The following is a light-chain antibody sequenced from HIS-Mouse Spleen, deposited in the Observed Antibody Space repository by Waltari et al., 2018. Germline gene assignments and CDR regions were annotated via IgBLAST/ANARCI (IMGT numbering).Light chain of an antibody. CDR2: RNN. CDR1: SSNIGSNY. V-gene: IGLV1-47*01. CDR3: AAWDDSLSGPWV. J-gene: IGLJ3*02. Sequence: QSVLTQPPSASGTPGQRVTISCSGSSSNIGSNYVYWYQQLPGTAPKLLIYRNNQRPSGGPDRLAGSKSGTSASLAISGRRSEDEADYYCAAWDDSLSGPWVFGGGTKLTVL.